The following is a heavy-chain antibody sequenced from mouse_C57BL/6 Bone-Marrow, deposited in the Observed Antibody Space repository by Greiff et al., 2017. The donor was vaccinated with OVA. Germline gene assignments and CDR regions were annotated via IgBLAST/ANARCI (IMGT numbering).Heavy chain of an antibody. J-gene: IGHJ4*01. CDR3: ARKSFYYDYPYAMDY. V-gene: IGHV1-61*01. CDR2: IYPSDSET. Sequence: VKLVESGAELVRPGSSVKLSCKASGYTFTSYWMDWVKQRPGQGLEWIGNIYPSDSETHYNQKFKDKATLTVDKSSSTAYMQLSSLTSEDSAVYYCARKSFYYDYPYAMDYWGQGTSVTVSS. CDR1: GYTFTSYW. D-gene: IGHD2-4*01.